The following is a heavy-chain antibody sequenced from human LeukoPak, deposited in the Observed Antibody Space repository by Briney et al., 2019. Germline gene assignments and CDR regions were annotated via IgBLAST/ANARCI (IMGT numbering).Heavy chain of an antibody. Sequence: GGSLRLSCAASGFTFSSHAMSWVRQAAGKGLEWVSGIDGRGGSTYYADSVKGRFTISRDNSKNTLYLQMNSLRVEDTAVYYCAKQDIRSSGWYDWGQGPLVTVSS. J-gene: IGHJ4*02. CDR1: GFTFSSHA. D-gene: IGHD6-19*01. CDR2: IDGRGGST. CDR3: AKQDIRSSGWYD. V-gene: IGHV3-23*01.